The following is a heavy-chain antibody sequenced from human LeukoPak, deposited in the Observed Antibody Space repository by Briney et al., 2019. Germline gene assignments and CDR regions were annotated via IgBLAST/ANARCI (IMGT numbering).Heavy chain of an antibody. Sequence: SETLSLTCTVSGYSISSGYYWGWIRQPPGKGLEWIGYIYYSGSTNYNPSLKSRVTISVDTSKNQFSLKLSSVTAADTAVYYCASWQWGDAFDIWGQGTMVTVSS. CDR1: GYSISSGYY. J-gene: IGHJ3*02. CDR2: IYYSGST. V-gene: IGHV4-61*01. CDR3: ASWQWGDAFDI. D-gene: IGHD6-19*01.